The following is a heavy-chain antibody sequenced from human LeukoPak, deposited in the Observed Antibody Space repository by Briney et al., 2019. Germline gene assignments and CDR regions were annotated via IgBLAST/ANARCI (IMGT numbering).Heavy chain of an antibody. J-gene: IGHJ6*04. CDR1: GGTSSSYA. V-gene: IGHV1-69*01. D-gene: IGHD3-9*01. Sequence: ASVKVSCKASGGTSSSYAISWVRQAPGQGLEWMGGIIPIFGTANYAQKFQGRVTITADESTSTAYMELSSLRSEDTAVYYCARERSPRYWYYDILTGSSPGYIPNSYGMDVWGKGTTVTVSS. CDR2: IIPIFGTA. CDR3: ARERSPRYWYYDILTGSSPGYIPNSYGMDV.